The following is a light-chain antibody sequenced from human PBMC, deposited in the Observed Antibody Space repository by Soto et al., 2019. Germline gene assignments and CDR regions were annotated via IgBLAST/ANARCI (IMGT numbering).Light chain of an antibody. CDR2: EVS. CDR3: SSYTTSSNYV. CDR1: ISDVGSYNF. V-gene: IGLV2-14*01. J-gene: IGLJ7*01. Sequence: QSVLTQPASVSGSPGQSITISCTGTISDVGSYNFVSWYQQLPGKAPKLMIYEVSNRPSGVSNRFSGSKSGNTASLTISGIQAEDEADYYCSSYTTSSNYVFGSGTQLTVL.